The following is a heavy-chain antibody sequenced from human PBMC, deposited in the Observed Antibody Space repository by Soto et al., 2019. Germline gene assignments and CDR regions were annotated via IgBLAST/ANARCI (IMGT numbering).Heavy chain of an antibody. D-gene: IGHD3-22*01. Sequence: PSETLSLTCAVYGGSFSGYYWSWIRQPPGKGLEWIGEINHSGSTNYNPSLKSRVTISVDTSKNQFSLKLSSVTAADTAVYYCARAYDSSGYCPICRNFDIWGQGTMVTVSS. CDR3: ARAYDSSGYCPICRNFDI. CDR2: INHSGST. V-gene: IGHV4-34*01. J-gene: IGHJ3*02. CDR1: GGSFSGYY.